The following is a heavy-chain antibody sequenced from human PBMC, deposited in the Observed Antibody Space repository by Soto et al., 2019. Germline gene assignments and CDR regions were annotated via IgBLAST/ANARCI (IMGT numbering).Heavy chain of an antibody. J-gene: IGHJ3*02. CDR3: ARRYCCDSSPHAFDI. CDR1: GYSFTSNW. V-gene: IGHV5-51*01. CDR2: IDPGDSDT. D-gene: IGHD3-22*01. Sequence: EVQLVQSGAEVKKPGESLKISCKASGYSFTSNWIGWVRQMPGKGLEWMGIIDPGDSDTKYSPSFQGQVTISAAKSITTAYLQWSSLEASDTAIYYCARRYCCDSSPHAFDIWGQGTMVTVSS.